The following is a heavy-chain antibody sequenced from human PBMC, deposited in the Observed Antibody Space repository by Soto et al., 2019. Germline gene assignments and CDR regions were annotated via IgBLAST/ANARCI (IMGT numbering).Heavy chain of an antibody. CDR1: GFTFNNFW. Sequence: EVQLVESGGGLVQPGGSLRLSCAASGFTFNNFWMYWVRQTTEKGLVWVSGINSDGTTTIYSDSVKGRFTISRDNAKNTLYLQMNSLTVEDTDIYYCVRDIRWCQGTLVTVS. CDR2: INSDGTTT. V-gene: IGHV3-74*01. CDR3: VRDIR. J-gene: IGHJ4*02.